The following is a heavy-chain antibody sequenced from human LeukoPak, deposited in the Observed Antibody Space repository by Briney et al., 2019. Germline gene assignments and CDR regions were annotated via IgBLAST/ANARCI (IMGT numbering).Heavy chain of an antibody. CDR2: IYSGSTT. CDR1: GFSVSSNY. D-gene: IGHD2-2*01. V-gene: IGHV3-66*01. Sequence: GGSLRLSCAASGFSVSSNYMSWVRQAPGTGLEWVSVIYSGSTTYYADSVNGRFTISRDNANNALSLQMNSLRAEDTAVYYCARDQGEGYSSSTNCYERLDFRGQGTLVTVSA. J-gene: IGHJ4*02. CDR3: ARDQGEGYSSSTNCYERLDF.